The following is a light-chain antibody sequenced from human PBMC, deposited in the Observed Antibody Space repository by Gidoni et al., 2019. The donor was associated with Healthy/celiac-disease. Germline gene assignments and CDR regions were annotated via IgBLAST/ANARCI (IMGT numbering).Light chain of an antibody. Sequence: DTRMTQSPSSLSASVGDRVTITCRANLSISTYLHWYQHKPGKAPKLLNYAASSLQSGVPSRFSGSGSGTDFTLTSSSLQPEDFATYCCQQSYSTPLSFGGGTTVEIK. CDR3: QQSYSTPLS. CDR1: LSISTY. V-gene: IGKV1-39*01. CDR2: AAS. J-gene: IGKJ4*01.